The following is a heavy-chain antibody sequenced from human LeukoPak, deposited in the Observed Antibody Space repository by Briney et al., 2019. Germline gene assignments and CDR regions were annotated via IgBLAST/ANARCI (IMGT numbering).Heavy chain of an antibody. CDR3: VRGWGTYFDY. V-gene: IGHV3-48*02. CDR2: ISSSRSTI. J-gene: IGHJ4*02. Sequence: PGGSLRLSCAASGFTVSSNYMNWVRQAPGKGLEWVSYISSSRSTIYYADSVKGRFTISRDNAKDSLYLQMNSLRDEDTAVYYCVRGWGTYFDYWGQGTLVTVSS. CDR1: GFTVSSNY. D-gene: IGHD3-16*01.